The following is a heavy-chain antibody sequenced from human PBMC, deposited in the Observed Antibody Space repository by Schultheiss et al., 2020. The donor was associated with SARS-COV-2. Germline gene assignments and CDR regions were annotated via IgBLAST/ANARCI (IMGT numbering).Heavy chain of an antibody. J-gene: IGHJ5*02. CDR1: GGSFSGYY. V-gene: IGHV4-34*01. CDR3: ARIWGFDWFDP. D-gene: IGHD3-16*01. CDR2: INHSGST. Sequence: SETLSLTCAVYGGSFSGYYWSWIRQPPGKGLEWIGEINHSGSTNYNPSLKSRVTMSVDTSKNHFSLKLTSVTAADTAVYYCARIWGFDWFDPWGQGTLVTVSS.